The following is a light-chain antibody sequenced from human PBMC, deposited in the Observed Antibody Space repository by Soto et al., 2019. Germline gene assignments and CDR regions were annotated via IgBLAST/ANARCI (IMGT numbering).Light chain of an antibody. CDR3: QQYGSSST. J-gene: IGKJ1*01. V-gene: IGKV3-20*01. CDR1: HSITSY. Sequence: ASHSITSYLSWYQQKPGHAPRLLIYGASNRATGIPDRFSGSGSGTDFTLTISRLEPEDFAVYYCQQYGSSSTFGQVTMVDIK. CDR2: GAS.